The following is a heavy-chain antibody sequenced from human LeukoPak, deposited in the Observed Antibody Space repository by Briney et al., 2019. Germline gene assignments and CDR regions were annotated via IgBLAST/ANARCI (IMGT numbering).Heavy chain of an antibody. CDR3: ARSRSGSYYISSLYFDY. J-gene: IGHJ4*02. CDR1: GGSFSGYY. Sequence: PSETLSLTCAVYGGSFSGYYWSWIRQPPGKGLEWIGEINHSGSTNYNPSLKSRVTISVDTSKNQFSLKLSSVTAADTAVYYCARSRSGSYYISSLYFDYWGQGTLVTVSS. D-gene: IGHD3-10*01. V-gene: IGHV4-34*01. CDR2: INHSGST.